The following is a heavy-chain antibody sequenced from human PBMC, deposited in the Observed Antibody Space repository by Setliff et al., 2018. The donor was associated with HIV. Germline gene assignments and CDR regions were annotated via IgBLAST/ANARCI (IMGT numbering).Heavy chain of an antibody. V-gene: IGHV4-39*07. CDR3: VREGVRRGLGSGSFRYRAYYFDQ. D-gene: IGHD3-10*01. CDR2: IFHSGNT. Sequence: SETLSLTCTVSGDSMSSDNYFWVWVRQPPGKGLEWMGNIFHSGNTYYSPSLKSRVTMSLDTSKNQFSLNLRFVAAADTAVYYCVREGVRRGLGSGSFRYRAYYFDQWGQGTLVTVSS. J-gene: IGHJ4*02. CDR1: GDSMSSDNYF.